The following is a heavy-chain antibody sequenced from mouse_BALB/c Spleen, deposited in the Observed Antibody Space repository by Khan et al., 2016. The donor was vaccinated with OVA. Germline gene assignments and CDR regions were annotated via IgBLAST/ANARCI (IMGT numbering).Heavy chain of an antibody. V-gene: IGHV1S136*01. CDR3: ARSATEYYTVDD. D-gene: IGHD1-1*01. J-gene: IGHJ4*01. Sequence: QQPGQGLEWIGYIYPSNDDTESTEKFKGKATLPLDKSSTTAYMDLSSLTSADSAVYYWARSATEYYTVDDWGQGTAGTVAP. CDR2: IYPSNDDT.